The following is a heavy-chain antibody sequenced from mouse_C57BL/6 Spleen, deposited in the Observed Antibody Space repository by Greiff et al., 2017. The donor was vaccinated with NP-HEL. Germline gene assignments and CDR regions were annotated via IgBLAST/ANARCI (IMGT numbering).Heavy chain of an antibody. D-gene: IGHD3-2*02. CDR3: ARYGNQHSSGYVDAMDY. V-gene: IGHV7-3*01. Sequence: EVQGVESGGGLVQPGGSLSLSCAASGFTFTDYYMSWVRQPPGKALEWLGFIRNKANGYTTEYSASVKGRFTISRDNSQSILYLQMNALRAEDSATYYCARYGNQHSSGYVDAMDYWGQGTSVTVSS. CDR1: GFTFTDYY. J-gene: IGHJ4*01. CDR2: IRNKANGYTT.